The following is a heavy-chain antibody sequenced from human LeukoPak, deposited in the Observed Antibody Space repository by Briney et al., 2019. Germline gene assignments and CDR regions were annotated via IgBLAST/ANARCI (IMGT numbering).Heavy chain of an antibody. D-gene: IGHD3-10*01. Sequence: SETLSLTCTVSGGSISSYYWSWVRQPPGKGLEWIGYIYYSGSTNYNPSLKSRVTISVDTSKNQFSLKLSSVTAADTAVYYCARDSHYYGSGSWDDAFDIWGQGTMVTVSS. V-gene: IGHV4-59*01. CDR3: ARDSHYYGSGSWDDAFDI. CDR1: GGSISSYY. CDR2: IYYSGST. J-gene: IGHJ3*02.